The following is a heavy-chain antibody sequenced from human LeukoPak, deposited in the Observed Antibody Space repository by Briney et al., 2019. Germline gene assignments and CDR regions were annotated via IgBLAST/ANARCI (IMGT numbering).Heavy chain of an antibody. V-gene: IGHV1-46*01. CDR3: ARVGGSAWSGDDY. CDR2: INPTGGST. J-gene: IGHJ4*02. CDR1: GYTFTSYG. D-gene: IGHD6-19*01. Sequence: GASVKVSCKASGYTFTSYGISWVRQAPGQGLEWMGIINPTGGSTTYAQKFQGRVTMTRDTSTSTFYMELSSLRSEDTAVYYCARVGGSAWSGDDYWGQGTMVTVSS.